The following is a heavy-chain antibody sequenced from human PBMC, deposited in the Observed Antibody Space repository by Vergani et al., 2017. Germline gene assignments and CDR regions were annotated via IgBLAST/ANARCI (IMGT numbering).Heavy chain of an antibody. J-gene: IGHJ5*01. V-gene: IGHV3-74*03. CDR2: IKSDGSIT. CDR1: GFSFNSYW. Sequence: DVHLAESGGGFFQPGGSLRLSCSASGFSFNSYWMHWVRQVPGKGLLWVSRIKSDGSITAYADSVKGRFTISRDNAQNTLYLQMNSLRVEDTGVYYCASARCIETCYMSNWLDSWGQGTVVTVSS. CDR3: ASARCIETCYMSNWLDS. D-gene: IGHD3-9*01.